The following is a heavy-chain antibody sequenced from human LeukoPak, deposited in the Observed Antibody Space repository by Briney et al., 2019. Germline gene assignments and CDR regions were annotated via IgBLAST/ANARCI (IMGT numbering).Heavy chain of an antibody. CDR1: EYTFTEYA. CDR2: IIPIFGTA. J-gene: IGHJ5*02. Sequence: SVKVSCKASEYTFTEYAVNWVRQALGQGLEWMGGIIPIFGTANYAQKFQGRVTITADESTSTAYMELSSLRSEDTAVYYCAREVGFGESVFDPWGQGTLVTVSS. CDR3: AREVGFGESVFDP. V-gene: IGHV1-69*13. D-gene: IGHD3-10*01.